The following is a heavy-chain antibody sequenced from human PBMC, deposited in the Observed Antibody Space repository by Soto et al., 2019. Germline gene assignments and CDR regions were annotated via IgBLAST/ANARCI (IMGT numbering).Heavy chain of an antibody. CDR3: ARDRGNIVVVPAVITLAY. J-gene: IGHJ4*02. V-gene: IGHV1-69*01. CDR1: GGTFSSYA. D-gene: IGHD2-2*01. Sequence: QVQLVQSGAEVKKPGSSVKVSCKASGGTFSSYAISWVRQAPGQGLEWMGGIIPIFGTANYAQKFQGRVTITADESTSTAYMELSSLRSEDTAVYYCARDRGNIVVVPAVITLAYWGQGTLVTVSS. CDR2: IIPIFGTA.